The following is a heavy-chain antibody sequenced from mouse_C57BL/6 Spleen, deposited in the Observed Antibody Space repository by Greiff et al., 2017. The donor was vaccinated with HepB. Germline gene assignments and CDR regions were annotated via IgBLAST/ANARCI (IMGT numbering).Heavy chain of an antibody. V-gene: IGHV3-6*01. Sequence: VQLKQSGPGLVKPSQSLSLTCSVTGYSITSGYYWNWIRQFPGNKLEWMGYISYDGSNNYNPSLKNRISITRDTSKNQFFLKLNSVTTEDTATYYCARDGTQYFDVWGTGTTVTVSS. D-gene: IGHD3-1*01. CDR3: ARDGTQYFDV. CDR1: GYSITSGYY. J-gene: IGHJ1*03. CDR2: ISYDGSN.